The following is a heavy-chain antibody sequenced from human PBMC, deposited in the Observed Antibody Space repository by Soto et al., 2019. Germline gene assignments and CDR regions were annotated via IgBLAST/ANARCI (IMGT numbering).Heavy chain of an antibody. D-gene: IGHD5-12*01. CDR3: AHIDPEIVTVGGHGGFDY. V-gene: IGHV2-5*02. J-gene: IGHJ4*02. CDR1: GFSLTSGVG. CDR2: IYWDDDK. Sequence: QITLKESGPTLVRPPQTLTLTCTFSGFSLTSGVGVGWIRQPPGKALEWLALIYWDDDKRYSPSLKNRLTITKDTSNNQVLLTMTNVGPVDTATYFCAHIDPEIVTVGGHGGFDYWGQGTLVTVSS.